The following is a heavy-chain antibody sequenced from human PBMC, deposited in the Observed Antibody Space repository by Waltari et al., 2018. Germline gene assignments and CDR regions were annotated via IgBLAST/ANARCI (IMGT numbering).Heavy chain of an antibody. CDR1: GGSFSGYY. V-gene: IGHV4-34*01. CDR2: INHSGST. Sequence: QVQLQQWGAGLLKPSETLSLTCAVYGGSFSGYYWSWIRQPPGKGLAWIGEINHSGSTNYNPSLKSRVTISVDTAKNQFSLKLSSVAAADTAVYYCARRAPRWYSGSYPYWGQGTLVTVSS. D-gene: IGHD1-26*01. J-gene: IGHJ4*02. CDR3: ARRAPRWYSGSYPY.